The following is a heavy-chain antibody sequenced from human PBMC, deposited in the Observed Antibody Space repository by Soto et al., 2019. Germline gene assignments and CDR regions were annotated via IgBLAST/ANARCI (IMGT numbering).Heavy chain of an antibody. J-gene: IGHJ4*02. D-gene: IGHD4-4*01. CDR2: ISGSGSTT. CDR3: VTRSRGLQSSPPRLDS. Sequence: EVQLLESGGGLVQPGGSLRLSCAASGLTFSGYGMSWVRQAPGTGLEWVSAISGSGSTTYYADSVKGRFTTARDDSKNILFLQRNSLRAEDTAVYYCVTRSRGLQSSPPRLDSWGQGTLVTVSS. V-gene: IGHV3-23*01. CDR1: GLTFSGYG.